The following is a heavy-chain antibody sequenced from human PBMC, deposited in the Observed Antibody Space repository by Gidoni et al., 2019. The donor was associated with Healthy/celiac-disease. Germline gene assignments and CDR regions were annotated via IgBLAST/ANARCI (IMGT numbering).Heavy chain of an antibody. Sequence: EVQLLESGGCVVQPGGSLRLSCAASGFTFSSYAMSWVRQAPGKGLEWVSAISGSGGSTDYADSVKGRFTISRDNSKNTLYLQMNSLRAEDTAVYYCAKSPIYPYYYYGMDVWGQGTTVTVSS. CDR3: AKSPIYPYYYYGMDV. CDR2: ISGSGGST. V-gene: IGHV3-23*01. J-gene: IGHJ6*02. CDR1: GFTFSSYA. D-gene: IGHD2-2*02.